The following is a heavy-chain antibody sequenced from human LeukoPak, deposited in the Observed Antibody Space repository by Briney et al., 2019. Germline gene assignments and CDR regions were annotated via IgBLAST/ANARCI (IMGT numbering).Heavy chain of an antibody. D-gene: IGHD3-10*02. CDR2: IIPILGIA. Sequence: SVKVSCKASGGTFSSYAISWVRQAPGQGLEWMGRIIPILGIANYAQKFQGRVTITADKSTSTAYMELSRLRSEDTAVYYCARARFGELSSDYYYGMDVWGQGTTVTVSS. V-gene: IGHV1-69*04. CDR3: ARARFGELSSDYYYGMDV. CDR1: GGTFSSYA. J-gene: IGHJ6*01.